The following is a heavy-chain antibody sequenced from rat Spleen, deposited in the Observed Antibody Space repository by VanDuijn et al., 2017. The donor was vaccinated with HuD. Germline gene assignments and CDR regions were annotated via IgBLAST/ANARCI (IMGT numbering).Heavy chain of an antibody. Sequence: EVQLVESGGGLVQPGRSLKLSCVASGFTFNNYWMTWIRQAPGKGLEWVASITNTGGDNTYYRHSVKGRFTISRDNAQSTLFLQMDSLRSEDTATYYCARQTGYFTSWGQGVVVTVSS. CDR3: ARQTGYFTS. D-gene: IGHD4-1*01. J-gene: IGHJ2*01. V-gene: IGHV5-31*01. CDR1: GFTFNNYW. CDR2: ITNTGGDNT.